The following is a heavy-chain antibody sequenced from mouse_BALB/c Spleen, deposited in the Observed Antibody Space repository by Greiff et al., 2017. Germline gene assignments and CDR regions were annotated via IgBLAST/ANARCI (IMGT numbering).Heavy chain of an antibody. V-gene: IGHV1-5*01. Sequence: VQLQQSGTVLARPGASVKMSCKASGYSFTSYWMHWVKQRPGQGLEWIGAIYPGNSDTSYNQKFKGKAKLTAVTSASTAYMELSSLTNEDSAVYYCTREDWGSWFAYWGQGTLVTVSA. CDR2: IYPGNSDT. CDR1: GYSFTSYW. CDR3: TREDWGSWFAY. D-gene: IGHD4-1*01. J-gene: IGHJ3*01.